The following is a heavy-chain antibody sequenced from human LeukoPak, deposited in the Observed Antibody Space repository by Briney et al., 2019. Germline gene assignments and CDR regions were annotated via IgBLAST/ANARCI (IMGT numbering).Heavy chain of an antibody. Sequence: GGSLRLSCAASGFTFSSYAMHWVRQAPGKGLEWVAVISYDGSNKYYADSVKGRFTISRDNSKNTLYLQMNSLRAEDTAVYYCARDRSLLWFGESPIDYWGQEPWSPSPQ. D-gene: IGHD3-10*01. CDR1: GFTFSSYA. CDR2: ISYDGSNK. J-gene: IGHJ4*01. CDR3: ARDRSLLWFGESPIDY. V-gene: IGHV3-30-3*01.